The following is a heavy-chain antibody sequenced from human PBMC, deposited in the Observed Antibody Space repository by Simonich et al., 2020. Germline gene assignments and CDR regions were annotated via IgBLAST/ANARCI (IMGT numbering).Heavy chain of an antibody. J-gene: IGHJ3*02. CDR2: ISGSGGST. V-gene: IGHV3-23*01. Sequence: GGGLVQPGGSLRLSCAASGFTFSSYAMSWVRQAPVKGLEWVSAISGSGGSTYYADSVKGRFTISRDNSKNTLYLQMNSLRAEDTAVYYCAKDLGERITMIVVVIDAFDIWGQGTMVTVSS. CDR1: GFTFSSYA. D-gene: IGHD3-22*01. CDR3: AKDLGERITMIVVVIDAFDI.